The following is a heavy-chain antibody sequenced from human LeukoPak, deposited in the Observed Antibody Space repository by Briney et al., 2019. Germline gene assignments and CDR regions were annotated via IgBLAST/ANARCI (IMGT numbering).Heavy chain of an antibody. Sequence: SETLSLTCAVYGGSFSGYYWSWIRQPPGKGLEWIGEINHSGSTNYNPSLKSRVTISVDTSKNQFSLKLSSVTAADTAVYYCARGPIGYCSGGSCYDDAFNIWGQGTTVTVSS. J-gene: IGHJ3*02. CDR1: GGSFSGYY. D-gene: IGHD2-15*01. CDR3: ARGPIGYCSGGSCYDDAFNI. CDR2: INHSGST. V-gene: IGHV4-34*01.